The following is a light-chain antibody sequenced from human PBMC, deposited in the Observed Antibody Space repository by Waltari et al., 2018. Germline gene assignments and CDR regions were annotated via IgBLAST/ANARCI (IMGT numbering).Light chain of an antibody. Sequence: QSALTQPPPASGSPGPPVTISCPRTTSAATNYNFVSWYQHPPGKAPKLTLYEVTKRPSGIPDRFSGSKSGNTASLTISGLQAEDEASYYCTSYAGSNNVVFGGGTKVTVL. J-gene: IGLJ2*01. CDR1: TSAATNYNF. CDR3: TSYAGSNNVV. CDR2: EVT. V-gene: IGLV2-8*01.